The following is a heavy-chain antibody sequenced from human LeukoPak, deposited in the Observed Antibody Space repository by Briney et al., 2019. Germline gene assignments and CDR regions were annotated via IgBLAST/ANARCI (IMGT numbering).Heavy chain of an antibody. CDR2: ISGSGGST. Sequence: GGSLRLSCAASGFTFSSYAMSWVRQAPGKGLEWVSAISGSGGSTYYADSVKGRFTISRDNSKNTLYLQMNSLRAEDTAVYYCAKAPNYVSGSYSPRGFDYGGQATLATVSS. D-gene: IGHD3-10*01. V-gene: IGHV3-23*01. CDR3: AKAPNYVSGSYSPRGFDY. J-gene: IGHJ4*02. CDR1: GFTFSSYA.